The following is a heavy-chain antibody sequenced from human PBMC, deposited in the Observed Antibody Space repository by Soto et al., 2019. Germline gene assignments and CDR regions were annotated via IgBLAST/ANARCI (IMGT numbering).Heavy chain of an antibody. D-gene: IGHD6-19*01. CDR3: AKDRYSSSRIFDY. J-gene: IGHJ4*02. Sequence: GGFLRLSCAASGFTLSSYAMSWVRQAPGKGLEWVAAISGSGTSTYYADSVKGRFTISKDNSKNTLYLQMNSLRAEDTAVYYCAKDRYSSSRIFDYWGQGTLVTVSS. CDR1: GFTLSSYA. CDR2: ISGSGTST. V-gene: IGHV3-23*01.